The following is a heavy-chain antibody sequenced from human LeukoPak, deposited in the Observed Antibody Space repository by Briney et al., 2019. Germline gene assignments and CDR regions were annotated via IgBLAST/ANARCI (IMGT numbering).Heavy chain of an antibody. CDR3: AREKAYYDGSGYYSLFDY. CDR2: INQDGSKK. J-gene: IGHJ4*02. V-gene: IGHV3-7*03. CDR1: GFTFNNFW. D-gene: IGHD3-22*01. Sequence: GGSLRLSCAASGFTFNNFWMSWVRQAPGKGLEWVANINQDGSKKYYVDSVKGRFIIPRDNAKNSLYLQTNSLRAEDTAVYYCAREKAYYDGSGYYSLFDYWGQGTLVTVSS.